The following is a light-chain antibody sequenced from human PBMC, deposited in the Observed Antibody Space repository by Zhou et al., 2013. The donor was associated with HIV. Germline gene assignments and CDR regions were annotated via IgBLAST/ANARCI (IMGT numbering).Light chain of an antibody. CDR3: QQSYSTPYT. CDR2: AAS. CDR1: QAISNY. Sequence: DIQMTQSPSSLSASVGDRVTITCRASQAISNYLAWYQQKPGSVPNLLIYAASTLQSRVPSRFSGSGSGADFTLTISSLQPEDFATYYCQQSYSTPYTFGQGTKLEIK. J-gene: IGKJ2*01. V-gene: IGKV1-27*01.